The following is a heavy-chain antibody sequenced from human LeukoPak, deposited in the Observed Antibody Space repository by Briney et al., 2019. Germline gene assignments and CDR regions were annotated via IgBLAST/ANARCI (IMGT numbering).Heavy chain of an antibody. J-gene: IGHJ4*02. CDR1: GFTFSSYA. D-gene: IGHD1-26*01. CDR3: ARDVTGVGYFDY. Sequence: GGSLRLSCAASGFTFSSYAMHWVRQAPGKGLEWVAVISYDGSNKYYADSVKGRFTISRDNSKNTLYLQMNSLRAGDTAVYYCARDVTGVGYFDYWGQGTLVTVSS. CDR2: ISYDGSNK. V-gene: IGHV3-30-3*01.